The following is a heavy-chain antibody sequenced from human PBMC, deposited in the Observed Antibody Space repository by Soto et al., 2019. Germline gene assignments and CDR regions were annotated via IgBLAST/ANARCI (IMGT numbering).Heavy chain of an antibody. CDR2: ISGSGGST. CDR1: GFTFSTYA. V-gene: IGHV3-23*01. D-gene: IGHD1-26*01. J-gene: IGHJ4*02. Sequence: GGSLRLSXAASGFTFSTYAMSWVRQAPGKGLEWVSAISGSGGSTYYADSVKGRFTISRDNSKNAVYLQMNSLRAEDTAVYYCAKDPLGGSTPFDYWGQGTLVTVSS. CDR3: AKDPLGGSTPFDY.